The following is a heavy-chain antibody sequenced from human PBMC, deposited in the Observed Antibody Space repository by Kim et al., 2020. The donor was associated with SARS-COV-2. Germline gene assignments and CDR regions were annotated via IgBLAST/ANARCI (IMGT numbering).Heavy chain of an antibody. CDR2: INHSGST. V-gene: IGHV4-34*01. D-gene: IGHD6-19*01. CDR1: GGSFSGYY. Sequence: SETLSLTCAVYGGSFSGYYWSWIRQPPGKGLEWIGEINHSGSTNYNPSLKSRVTISVDTSKNQFSLKLSSVTAADTAVYYCARLQRGGSGWYYYYYGMDVWGQGTTVTVSS. J-gene: IGHJ6*02. CDR3: ARLQRGGSGWYYYYYGMDV.